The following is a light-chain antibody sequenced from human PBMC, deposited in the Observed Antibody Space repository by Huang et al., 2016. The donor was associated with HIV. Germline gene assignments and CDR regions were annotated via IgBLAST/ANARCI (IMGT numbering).Light chain of an antibody. CDR2: GAS. CDR3: QQYNNWPPWT. CDR1: HSVSSN. Sequence: EIVMTQSPATLSVSPGERATLSCRASHSVSSNLAWYHQKPGQAPRLLIFGASTRATGIPARFSGSGSGTEFTLTISSLQSEDFAVYYCQQYNNWPPWTFGQGTKVEIK. J-gene: IGKJ1*01. V-gene: IGKV3-15*01.